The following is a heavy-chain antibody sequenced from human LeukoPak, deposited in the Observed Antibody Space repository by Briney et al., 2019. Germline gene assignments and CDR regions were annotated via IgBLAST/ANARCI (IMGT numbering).Heavy chain of an antibody. V-gene: IGHV4-4*08. Sequence: SETLSLTCAVYGGSFSGYYWSWIRQPPGKGLEWIGRIYTSGSTNYNPSLKSRVTISVDTSKNQFSLKLSSVTAADTAVYYCATNSGSYRNYFDYWGQGTLVTVSS. J-gene: IGHJ4*02. CDR3: ATNSGSYRNYFDY. D-gene: IGHD1-26*01. CDR1: GGSFSGYY. CDR2: IYTSGST.